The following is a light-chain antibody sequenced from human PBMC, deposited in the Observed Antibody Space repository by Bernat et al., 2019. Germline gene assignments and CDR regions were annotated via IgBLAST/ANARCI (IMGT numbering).Light chain of an antibody. CDR3: HQYYSTPFT. Sequence: DIVMTQSPDSLAVSLGERATINCKSSQSVLYSSNNKNYLAWYQQKPGQSPKVLIYLASTRESGVPDRFSGSGSGTDFTRTISSLQAEDVAVYYCHQYYSTPFTFGPGTKVDIK. J-gene: IGKJ3*01. CDR1: QSVLYSSNNKNY. CDR2: LAS. V-gene: IGKV4-1*01.